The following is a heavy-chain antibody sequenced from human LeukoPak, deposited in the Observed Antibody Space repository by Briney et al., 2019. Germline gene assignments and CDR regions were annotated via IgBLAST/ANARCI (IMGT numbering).Heavy chain of an antibody. CDR3: SRGTAGRGYYYYGMDV. J-gene: IGHJ6*02. V-gene: IGHV3-30-3*01. CDR2: ISYDGSNK. D-gene: IGHD6-19*01. CDR1: GFTFISYA. Sequence: GWSLRLSCAASGFTFISYAMHSVRQAPGKGLEWVAGISYDGSNKYYADSVKGRFTISRDNSKNTLYLQVNSLRAEDTAVYDCSRGTAGRGYYYYGMDVWGQGATVTVSS.